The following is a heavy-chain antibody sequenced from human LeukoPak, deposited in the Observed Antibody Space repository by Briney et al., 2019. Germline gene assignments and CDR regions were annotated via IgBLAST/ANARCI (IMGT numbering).Heavy chain of an antibody. J-gene: IGHJ5*02. CDR1: GGTFSIYA. Sequence: GASVKVCCKASGGTFSIYAISWVRQAPGQGLEWMGRIIPIFGIANYAQKFQGRVTITADKSTSTAYMELSSLRSEDTAVYYCAPDSAYGDYGGVWFDPWGQGTLVTVSS. D-gene: IGHD4-17*01. CDR3: APDSAYGDYGGVWFDP. CDR2: IIPIFGIA. V-gene: IGHV1-69*04.